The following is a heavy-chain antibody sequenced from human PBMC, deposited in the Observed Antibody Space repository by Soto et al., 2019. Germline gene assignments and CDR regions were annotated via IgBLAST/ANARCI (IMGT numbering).Heavy chain of an antibody. CDR3: ARNDSSGYLDS. J-gene: IGHJ4*02. CDR1: GFTFSDYY. D-gene: IGHD3-22*01. CDR2: ISSSATYA. V-gene: IGHV3-11*06. Sequence: GSLRLSCAASGFTFSDYYMSWIRQAPGKGLEWLSYISSSATYAIYADSVKGRFTLPRDNAKNSLYLQMNSLRAEDTAVYYCARNDSSGYLDSWGQGTLVTVSS.